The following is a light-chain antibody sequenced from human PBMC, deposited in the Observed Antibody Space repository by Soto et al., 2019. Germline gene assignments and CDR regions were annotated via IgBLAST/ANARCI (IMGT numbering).Light chain of an antibody. CDR1: QSISSY. CDR3: QQRSNWQIT. Sequence: EIVLTQSPATLSLSPGERATLSCRASQSISSYLAWYQQKSGQAPRLLIYDASNRATGIPARFSGSGSGTDFTLTISSLEPEDFAVYYCQQRSNWQITFGQGTRLEIK. V-gene: IGKV3-11*01. J-gene: IGKJ5*01. CDR2: DAS.